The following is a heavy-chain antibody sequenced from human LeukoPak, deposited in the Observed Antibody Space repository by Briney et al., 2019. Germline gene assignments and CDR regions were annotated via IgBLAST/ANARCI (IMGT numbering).Heavy chain of an antibody. Sequence: PGGSLRLSCAASGFTFSDYYMSWIRQAPGKGLEWVSYISSSGSTIYYADSVKGRFTIPRDNAKNSLYLQMNSLRAEGTAVYYCARTYYDFWSGYPTNMDVWGKGTTVTVSS. CDR3: ARTYYDFWSGYPTNMDV. CDR2: ISSSGSTI. D-gene: IGHD3-3*01. J-gene: IGHJ6*03. CDR1: GFTFSDYY. V-gene: IGHV3-11*04.